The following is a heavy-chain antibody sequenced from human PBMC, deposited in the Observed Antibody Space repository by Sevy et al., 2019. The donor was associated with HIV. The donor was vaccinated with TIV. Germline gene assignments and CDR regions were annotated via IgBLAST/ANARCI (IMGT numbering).Heavy chain of an antibody. D-gene: IGHD6-19*01. J-gene: IGHJ4*02. CDR2: IRYDGSNK. CDR3: AKDPSSIAVYRKYYFDY. CDR1: GFTFSSYG. V-gene: IGHV3-30*02. Sequence: GGSLRLSCAASGFTFSSYGMHWVRQAPGKGLEWVAFIRYDGSNKYYADSVKGRFTISRDNSKNTLYLQMNSLRAEDTAVYYCAKDPSSIAVYRKYYFDYWGQGTLVTVSS.